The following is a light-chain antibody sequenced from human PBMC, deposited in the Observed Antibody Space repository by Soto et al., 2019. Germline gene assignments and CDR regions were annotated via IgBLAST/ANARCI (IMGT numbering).Light chain of an antibody. CDR3: QQYGSSGT. CDR1: QSVSNNY. Sequence: EIVLTQPPDPLSLSPGERATLSCRASQSVSNNYLAWYQQKPGQAPRLLIYGASNRATGIPDRFSGSGSGTDFTLTISRLEPEDFAVYYCQQYGSSGTFGQETKVDIK. J-gene: IGKJ1*01. V-gene: IGKV3-20*01. CDR2: GAS.